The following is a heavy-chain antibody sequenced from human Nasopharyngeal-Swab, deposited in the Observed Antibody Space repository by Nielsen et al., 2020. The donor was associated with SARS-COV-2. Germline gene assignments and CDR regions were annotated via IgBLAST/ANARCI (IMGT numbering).Heavy chain of an antibody. CDR1: GFNFRNFA. D-gene: IGHD3-9*01. V-gene: IGHV3-23*01. J-gene: IGHJ4*02. Sequence: GESLKISCAASGFNFRNFAMSWVRQAPGKGLEWVSGIIENGGDTYYADSVKGRSTIFRDNSKNTLYLQMNSLSAEDTAVYYCVRDYTVNYYGLSTDYYAPLDSWGQGTLVTVSS. CDR3: VRDYTVNYYGLSTDYYAPLDS. CDR2: IIENGGDT.